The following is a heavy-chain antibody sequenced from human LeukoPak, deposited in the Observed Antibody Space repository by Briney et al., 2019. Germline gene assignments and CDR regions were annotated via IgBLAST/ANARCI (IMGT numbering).Heavy chain of an antibody. J-gene: IGHJ5*02. CDR1: GYTLTELS. Sequence: GASVKVSCKVSGYTLTELSMHWVRQAPGKGLEWMGGFDPEDGETIYAQKFQGRDTMTEDTSTDTAYMELSSLRSEDTAVYYCATGPQLWRQDGWFDPWGQGTLVTVSS. V-gene: IGHV1-24*01. CDR3: ATGPQLWRQDGWFDP. CDR2: FDPEDGET. D-gene: IGHD5-24*01.